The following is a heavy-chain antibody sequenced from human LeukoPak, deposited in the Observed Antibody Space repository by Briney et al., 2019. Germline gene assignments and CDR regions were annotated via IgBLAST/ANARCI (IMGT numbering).Heavy chain of an antibody. CDR2: IYYSGST. V-gene: IGHV4-59*08. D-gene: IGHD6-19*01. J-gene: IGHJ4*02. CDR1: GGSFSGYY. CDR3: ARAAVEGYFDY. Sequence: PSETLSLTCAVYGGSFSGYYWSWIRQPPGKGLEWIGYIYYSGSTNYNPSLKSRVTISVDTSKNQFSLKLSSVTAADTAVYYCARAAVEGYFDYWGQGTLVTVSS.